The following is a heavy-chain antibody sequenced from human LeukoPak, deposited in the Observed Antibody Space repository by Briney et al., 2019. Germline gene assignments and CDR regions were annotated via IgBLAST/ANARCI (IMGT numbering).Heavy chain of an antibody. V-gene: IGHV4-34*01. J-gene: IGHJ4*02. Sequence: SETLSLTCVVYGESFSGYYWTWIRQPPGKGLEWIGEINRSGSTNYNPSLKSRVTMSVDTSKNQFSLNLSSVTAADTAVYYCARTAVAGTNPFDYWGQGTLVTVSS. D-gene: IGHD6-19*01. CDR1: GESFSGYY. CDR2: INRSGST. CDR3: ARTAVAGTNPFDY.